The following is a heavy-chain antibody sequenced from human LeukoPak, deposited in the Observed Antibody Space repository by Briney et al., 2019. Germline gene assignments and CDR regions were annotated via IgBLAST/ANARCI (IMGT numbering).Heavy chain of an antibody. Sequence: PGGSLRLSCAVSGFTFSSDAMSWVRQAPGKGLGWVSVISGSGGSTYYADSVKGRFTISRDNSKSTLYLQMNSLRAEDTAVYYCAKVRSGWSPFDYWGQGTLVTVSS. D-gene: IGHD6-19*01. J-gene: IGHJ4*02. CDR2: ISGSGGST. CDR3: AKVRSGWSPFDY. V-gene: IGHV3-23*01. CDR1: GFTFSSDA.